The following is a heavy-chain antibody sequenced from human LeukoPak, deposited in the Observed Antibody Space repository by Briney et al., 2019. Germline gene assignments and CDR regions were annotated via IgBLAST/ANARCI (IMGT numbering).Heavy chain of an antibody. V-gene: IGHV5-51*01. Sequence: GESLRISCKGSGYSFTSYWIGWVRQMPGKGLEWMGIIYPGDSDTRYSPSFQGQVTISADKSISTAYLQWSSLKASDTAMYYCARSRSSTYSSSWYGAFDVWGQGTMVTVSS. J-gene: IGHJ3*01. CDR3: ARSRSSTYSSSWYGAFDV. D-gene: IGHD6-13*01. CDR2: IYPGDSDT. CDR1: GYSFTSYW.